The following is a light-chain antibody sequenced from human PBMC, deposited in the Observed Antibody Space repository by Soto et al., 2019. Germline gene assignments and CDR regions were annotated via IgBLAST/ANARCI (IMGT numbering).Light chain of an antibody. J-gene: IGLJ1*01. CDR1: SSDVGGYNF. V-gene: IGLV2-14*01. CDR3: SSYTSTTTRV. Sequence: QSVLTQPASVSGSPGQSITISCTGTSSDVGGYNFVSWYQQHPGKAPKLMISEVNNRPSGVSNRFSGSKSGNTASLTISGLQAEDEADYYCSSYTSTTTRVFGTGTKVTVL. CDR2: EVN.